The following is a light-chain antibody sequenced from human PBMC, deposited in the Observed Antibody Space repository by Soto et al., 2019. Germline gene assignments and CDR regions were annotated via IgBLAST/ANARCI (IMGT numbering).Light chain of an antibody. V-gene: IGLV2-23*01. CDR3: CSYAGGGSYV. CDR2: EGS. Sequence: QSALTQPASVSGSPGQSITISCTGSSSDVGSYNLVSWYQQHPGKAPKLMIYEGSKRPSGVSNRFSGSKSGNTASLTTSGLQAEDEADYYCCSYAGGGSYVFGPGTKLTV. J-gene: IGLJ1*01. CDR1: SSDVGSYNL.